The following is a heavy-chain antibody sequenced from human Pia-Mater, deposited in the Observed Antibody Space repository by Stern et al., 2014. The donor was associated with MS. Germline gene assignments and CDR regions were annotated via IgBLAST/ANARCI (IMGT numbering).Heavy chain of an antibody. J-gene: IGHJ5*02. Sequence: VQLVESGGGVVQPGRPLRLSWVASGFTLGSCAMHWVRQAPGKGLEWVAGVSYDGSNKYYADSVKGRFTSSRDNSQNTLYMQMSSLRPEDTAVYYCAKDRQYLTYFFDHWGQGSLVTVSS. CDR3: AKDRQYLTYFFDH. CDR1: GFTLGSCA. CDR2: VSYDGSNK. D-gene: IGHD2/OR15-2a*01. V-gene: IGHV3-30*18.